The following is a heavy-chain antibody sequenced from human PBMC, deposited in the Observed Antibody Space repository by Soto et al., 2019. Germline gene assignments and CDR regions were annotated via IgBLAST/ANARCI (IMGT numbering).Heavy chain of an antibody. CDR1: GGSISSGGYY. V-gene: IGHV4-31*03. J-gene: IGHJ5*02. CDR2: IYYSGST. CDR3: ARHEYDSRGNRFDP. Sequence: PSETLSLTCTVSGGSISSGGYYWNWIRQHPGKGLEWIGYIYYSGSTSYNPSLKSRVTISVDTSKNQFSLKLSSVTAADTAVYYCARHEYDSRGNRFDPWGQGTLVTVSS. D-gene: IGHD3-22*01.